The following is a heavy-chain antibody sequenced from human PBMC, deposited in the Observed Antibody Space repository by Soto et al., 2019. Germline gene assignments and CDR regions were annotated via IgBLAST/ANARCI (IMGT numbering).Heavy chain of an antibody. J-gene: IGHJ5*02. CDR1: GFTLSDSY. Sequence: QVHLVESGGALVKSGGSLRLSCAASGFTLSDSYMSWIRQAPGKGLEWLSYISNSGRTINYADSVKGRFTISRDNAKNLLYLQLNSLRGEDTAVCYCARDWGAWFDPWGQGTLVTVSS. CDR3: ARDWGAWFDP. CDR2: ISNSGRTI. D-gene: IGHD3-16*01. V-gene: IGHV3-11*01.